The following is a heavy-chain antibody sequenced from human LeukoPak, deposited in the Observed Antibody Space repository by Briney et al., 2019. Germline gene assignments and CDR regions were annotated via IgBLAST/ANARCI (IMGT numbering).Heavy chain of an antibody. J-gene: IGHJ3*02. Sequence: GGSLRLSCPASGFTFSSYWMSWVRQAPGKGLEWVANIKQDGSEKYYVDSVKGRFTISRDNAKNSLYLQMNSLRAEDTAVYYCARELSVARDAFDIWGQGTMVTVSS. V-gene: IGHV3-7*01. D-gene: IGHD4-23*01. CDR2: IKQDGSEK. CDR1: GFTFSSYW. CDR3: ARELSVARDAFDI.